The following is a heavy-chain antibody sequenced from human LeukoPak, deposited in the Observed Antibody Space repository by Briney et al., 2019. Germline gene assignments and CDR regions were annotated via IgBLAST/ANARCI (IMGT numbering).Heavy chain of an antibody. J-gene: IGHJ6*02. D-gene: IGHD3-10*01. CDR2: TSGSGGST. V-gene: IGHV3-23*01. CDR3: ANEPSVRGVIGGMDV. CDR1: GFTFSSYA. Sequence: GGSLRLSCAASGFTFSSYAMSWVRQAPGKGLEWVSATSGSGGSTYYADSVKGRFTISRDNSKNTLYLQMNSLRAEDTAVYYCANEPSVRGVIGGMDVWGQGTTVTVSS.